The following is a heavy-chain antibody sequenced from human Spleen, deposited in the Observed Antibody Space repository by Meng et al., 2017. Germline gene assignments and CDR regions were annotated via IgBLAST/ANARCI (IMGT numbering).Heavy chain of an antibody. Sequence: QGQRQAWGPVLVKSSEPLSLTWPVSGGSISSYYWSWIRQPAGKGLEWIGRIYTSGSTNYNPSLKSRVTMSVDTSKNQFSLKLSSVTAADTAVYYCARGKGPAVAGFGVFDIWGQGTMVTVSS. CDR2: IYTSGST. CDR3: ARGKGPAVAGFGVFDI. J-gene: IGHJ3*02. D-gene: IGHD6-19*01. CDR1: GGSISSYY. V-gene: IGHV4-4*07.